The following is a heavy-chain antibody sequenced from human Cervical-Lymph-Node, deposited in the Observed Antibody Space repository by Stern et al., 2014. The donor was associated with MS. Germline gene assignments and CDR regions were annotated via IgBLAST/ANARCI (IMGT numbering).Heavy chain of an antibody. D-gene: IGHD4-23*01. J-gene: IGHJ4*02. CDR3: ARVTYGSNSAVDY. V-gene: IGHV5-51*03. CDR1: GYSFTSYW. CDR2: IYSGDSDT. Sequence: QLEQSGAEAKKPGEYLKISCKGSGYSFTSYWIGWGRQMPGKGLEWMGIIYSGDSDTRYSPSFQGQVTISVDKSISTAYLQWSSLKASDTAMYYCARVTYGSNSAVDYWGQGTLVTVSS.